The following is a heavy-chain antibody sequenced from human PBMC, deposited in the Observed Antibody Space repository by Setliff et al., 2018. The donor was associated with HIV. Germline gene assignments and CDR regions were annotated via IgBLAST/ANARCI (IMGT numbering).Heavy chain of an antibody. V-gene: IGHV3-7*01. CDR3: TRKLAPGHGMDV. D-gene: IGHD3-3*02. J-gene: IGHJ6*02. CDR2: IKTDGSEK. CDR1: GFTFGDYA. Sequence: PGESLKISCTASGFTFGDYAMSWVRQAPGKGLEWVANIKTDGSEKFYVDSVKGRFTISRDNAKNSLYLQMDSLRVEDTTVYYCTRKLAPGHGMDVWGQGTTVTVSS.